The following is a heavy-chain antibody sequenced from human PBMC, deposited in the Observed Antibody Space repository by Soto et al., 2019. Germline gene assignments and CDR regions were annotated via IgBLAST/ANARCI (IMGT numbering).Heavy chain of an antibody. CDR1: GGTFSSYA. Sequence: QVQLVQSGAEVQKPGSSVKVSCKASGGTFSSYAISWVRQAPGQGLEWMGGIIPIFGTANYAQKFQGRVTIHADESTSTAYMELSSLRSEDTAVYYCARGATMVSYYYYGMDVWGQGTTVTVSS. CDR3: ARGATMVSYYYYGMDV. J-gene: IGHJ6*02. D-gene: IGHD3-10*01. CDR2: IIPIFGTA. V-gene: IGHV1-69*01.